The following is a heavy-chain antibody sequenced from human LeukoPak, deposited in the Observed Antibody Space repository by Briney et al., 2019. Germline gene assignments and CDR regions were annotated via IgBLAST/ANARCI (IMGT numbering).Heavy chain of an antibody. CDR3: AKDQIAAAGTVLDY. D-gene: IGHD6-13*01. V-gene: IGHV3-9*01. J-gene: IGHJ4*02. Sequence: GGSLRLSCVASGFSFSTYWMSWVRQAPGKGLEWVSGISWNSGSIGYADSVKGRFTISRDNAKNSLYLQMNSLRAEDTALYYCAKDQIAAAGTVLDYWGQGTLVTVSS. CDR2: ISWNSGSI. CDR1: GFSFSTYW.